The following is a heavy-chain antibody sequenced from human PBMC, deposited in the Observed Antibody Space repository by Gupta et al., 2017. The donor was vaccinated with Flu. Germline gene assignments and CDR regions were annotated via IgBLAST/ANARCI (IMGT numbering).Heavy chain of an antibody. CDR3: ARGHWDN. Sequence: ASGFTLSSHEMSWVRQAPGRRLEWVSFISPNETIYYGDPVRGRFTISRDNAKNSLYLQMSGLRDEDTAVYYCARGHWDNWGQGTLGTVSS. CDR1: GFTLSSHE. CDR2: ISPNETI. V-gene: IGHV3-48*03. J-gene: IGHJ4*02.